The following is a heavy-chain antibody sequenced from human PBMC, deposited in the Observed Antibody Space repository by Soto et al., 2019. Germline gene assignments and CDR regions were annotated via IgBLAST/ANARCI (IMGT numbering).Heavy chain of an antibody. CDR3: ARARGTPNWFDP. CDR2: ISYDGSNK. Sequence: GGSLRLSCAASGFTFSSYAMHWGRQAPGKGLEWVAVISYDGSNKYYADSVKGRFTISRDNSKNTLYLQMNSLRAEDTAVYYCARARGTPNWFDPWGQGTLVTVS. V-gene: IGHV3-30-3*01. J-gene: IGHJ5*02. D-gene: IGHD3-10*01. CDR1: GFTFSSYA.